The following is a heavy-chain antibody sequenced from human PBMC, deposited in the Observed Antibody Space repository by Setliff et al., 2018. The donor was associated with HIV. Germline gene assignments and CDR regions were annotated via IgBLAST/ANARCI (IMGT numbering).Heavy chain of an antibody. CDR2: IWYDGTDK. CDR3: AKDPFTSSWYGFDY. V-gene: IGHV3-30*02. J-gene: IGHJ4*02. D-gene: IGHD6-13*01. CDR1: GLNFNEYG. Sequence: GGSLRLSCEASGLNFNEYGMHWVRQAPGKGLEWVGLIWYDGTDKYYPDSVRGRFTISRDNSKNTLYLQMDSLRPEDTGFYYCAKDPFTSSWYGFDYWGQGALVTVSS.